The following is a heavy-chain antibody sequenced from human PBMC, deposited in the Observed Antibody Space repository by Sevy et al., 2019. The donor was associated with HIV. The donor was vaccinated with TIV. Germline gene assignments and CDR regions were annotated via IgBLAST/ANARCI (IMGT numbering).Heavy chain of an antibody. Sequence: GGSLRLSCSASGLTFSDYYMTWIRQAPGKGLECISYISNSGNTVYYADSVKGRFTVSRDNAKKSLYLQLNSLRDEDTAVYYCARDNYCISGDGCYGYGLDVWGQRTTVTVS. D-gene: IGHD2-2*01. J-gene: IGHJ6*02. CDR1: GLTFSDYY. CDR3: ARDNYCISGDGCYGYGLDV. CDR2: ISNSGNTV. V-gene: IGHV3-11*01.